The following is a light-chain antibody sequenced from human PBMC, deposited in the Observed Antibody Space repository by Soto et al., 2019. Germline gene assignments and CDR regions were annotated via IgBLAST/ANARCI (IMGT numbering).Light chain of an antibody. V-gene: IGKV3-20*01. J-gene: IGKJ1*01. Sequence: EIVLTQSPGTLSLSPGERATLSCRASQSVSSSYLAWYQQNRGQAPRLLIYGASSRAPGIPDRFGGSGSGTDFTLTISRLEPEDFAVYYCQQYGSSRWTCGQGTKVDI. CDR1: QSVSSSY. CDR2: GAS. CDR3: QQYGSSRWT.